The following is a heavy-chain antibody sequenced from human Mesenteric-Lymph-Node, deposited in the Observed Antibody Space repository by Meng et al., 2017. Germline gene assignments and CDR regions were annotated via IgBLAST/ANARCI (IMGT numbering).Heavy chain of an antibody. CDR1: GYTFTSYY. J-gene: IGHJ4*01. Sequence: SVKVSCKASGYTFTSYYMHWVRQAPGQGLEWMGIINPSGGSTSYAQKFQGRVTMTRDTSTSTVYMELRSLRSEDTAVYYCARDSGYCSGGSCYSGDYWGQGTLVTGYS. D-gene: IGHD2-15*01. CDR3: ARDSGYCSGGSCYSGDY. CDR2: INPSGGST. V-gene: IGHV1-46*01.